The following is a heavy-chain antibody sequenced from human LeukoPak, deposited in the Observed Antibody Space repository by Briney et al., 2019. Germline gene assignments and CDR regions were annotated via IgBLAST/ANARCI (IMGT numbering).Heavy chain of an antibody. CDR3: ARDLLGAHIAVVAAIPGVLSY. CDR1: GYTFTSYY. J-gene: IGHJ4*02. CDR2: ITPSGDST. V-gene: IGHV1-46*01. D-gene: IGHD2-21*02. Sequence: GASVKVSCKTSGYTFTSYYVHWVRQAPGQGLEWMGIITPSGDSTSYAQNVQGRANMTRDMSTSTVYMELSSLRSEDTAVYYCARDLLGAHIAVVAAIPGVLSYWGQGTLVTVSS.